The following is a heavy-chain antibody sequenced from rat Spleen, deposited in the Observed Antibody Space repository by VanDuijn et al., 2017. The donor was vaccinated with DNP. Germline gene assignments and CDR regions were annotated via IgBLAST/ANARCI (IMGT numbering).Heavy chain of an antibody. Sequence: EVQLVESGGGLVQPGDSLKLSCAASGFTFSDYAMAWVRQSPKKDLEWVATINYDGSSTHYRDSVKGRFTISRDNAKTSLYLQMNSLKSEDTANYYCARESQYRFGYWGQVVMVTVSS. CDR2: INYDGSST. CDR1: GFTFSDYA. J-gene: IGHJ2*01. V-gene: IGHV5-17*01. CDR3: ARESQYRFGY. D-gene: IGHD4-6*01.